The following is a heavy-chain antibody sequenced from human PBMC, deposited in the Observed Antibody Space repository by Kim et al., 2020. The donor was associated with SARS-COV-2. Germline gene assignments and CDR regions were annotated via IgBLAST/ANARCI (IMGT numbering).Heavy chain of an antibody. J-gene: IGHJ4*02. CDR2: INHSGST. Sequence: SETLSLTCAVYGGSFSGYYWSWIRQPPGKGLEWIGEINHSGSTNYNPSLKSRVTISVDTSKNQFSLKLSSVTAADTAVYYCARLDTAMAGHAGDYWGQGTLVTVSS. CDR3: ARLDTAMAGHAGDY. CDR1: GGSFSGYY. D-gene: IGHD5-18*01. V-gene: IGHV4-34*01.